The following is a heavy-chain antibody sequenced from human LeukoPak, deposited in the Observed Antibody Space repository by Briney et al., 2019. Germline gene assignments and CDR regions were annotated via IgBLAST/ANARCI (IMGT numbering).Heavy chain of an antibody. CDR1: GFTFSIYW. D-gene: IGHD3/OR15-3a*01. J-gene: IGHJ4*02. V-gene: IGHV3-7*03. CDR3: ARARRMVFFFDY. Sequence: PGGSLRLSCAASGFTFSIYWMSWVRQAPGKGLEWVANINQDGSQKYYVDSVKGRFTISRDNAKISLYLQMNSLGPEDTAVYYWARARRMVFFFDYWGQGPLATVSS. CDR2: INQDGSQK.